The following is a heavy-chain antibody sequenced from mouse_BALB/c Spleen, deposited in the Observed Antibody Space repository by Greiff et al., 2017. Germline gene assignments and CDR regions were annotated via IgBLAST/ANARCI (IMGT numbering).Heavy chain of an antibody. CDR1: GYSITSGYY. D-gene: IGHD2-4*01. V-gene: IGHV3-6*02. J-gene: IGHJ3*01. Sequence: EVQVVESGPGLVKPSQSLSLTCSVTGYSITSGYYWNWIRQFPGNKLEWMGYISYDGSNNYNPSLKNRISITRDTSKNQFFLKLNSVTTEDTATYYCALMITTGFAYWGQGTLVTVSA. CDR3: ALMITTGFAY. CDR2: ISYDGSN.